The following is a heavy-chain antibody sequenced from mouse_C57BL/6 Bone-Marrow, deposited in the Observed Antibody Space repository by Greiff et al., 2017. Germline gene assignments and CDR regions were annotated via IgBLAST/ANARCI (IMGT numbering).Heavy chain of an antibody. Sequence: VQLVESGAELVRPGTSVKMSCKASGYTFTNYWIGWAKQRPGHGLEWIGDIYPGGGYTNYNEKFKGKATLTADKSSSTAYMQFSSLTSEDSAIYYCARDYYGSSYESWYFDVWGTGTTVTVSS. J-gene: IGHJ1*03. D-gene: IGHD1-1*01. CDR2: IYPGGGYT. V-gene: IGHV1-63*01. CDR3: ARDYYGSSYESWYFDV. CDR1: GYTFTNYW.